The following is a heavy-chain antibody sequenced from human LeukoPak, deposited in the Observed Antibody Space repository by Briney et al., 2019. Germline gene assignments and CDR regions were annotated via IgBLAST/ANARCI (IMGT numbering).Heavy chain of an antibody. CDR2: TYYRSKWYN. CDR3: ARDFGTTGWHTFDY. V-gene: IGHV6-1*01. CDR1: GGSVSSKNGA. Sequence: SQTLSLICVVSGGSVSSKNGAWNWIRQSPSRGLEWLGRTYYRSKWYNDYAESMEGRMTISQDTSKNQYSLHLNSVTPDDTAVYYCARDFGTTGWHTFDYWGQGTLVTVSS. D-gene: IGHD6-19*01. J-gene: IGHJ4*02.